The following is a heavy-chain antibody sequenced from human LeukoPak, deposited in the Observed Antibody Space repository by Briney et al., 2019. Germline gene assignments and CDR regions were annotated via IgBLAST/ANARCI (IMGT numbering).Heavy chain of an antibody. D-gene: IGHD3-10*01. CDR1: GFTFSSYS. J-gene: IGHJ4*02. Sequence: GGSLRLSCAASGFTFSSYSMNWVRQAPGKGLEWVSGISWNSGSIDYADSVKGRFTISRDNAKNSLYLQMNSLRAEDTALYYCAKDRAHGSGSYSSFDYWGQGTLVTVSS. CDR2: ISWNSGSI. V-gene: IGHV3-9*01. CDR3: AKDRAHGSGSYSSFDY.